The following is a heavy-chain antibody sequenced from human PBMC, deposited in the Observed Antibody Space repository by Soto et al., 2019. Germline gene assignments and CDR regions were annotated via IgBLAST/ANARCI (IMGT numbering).Heavy chain of an antibody. CDR1: GGSISSGGYY. CDR3: ARVVGSCGGGSCFTFDY. J-gene: IGHJ4*02. D-gene: IGHD2-15*01. CDR2: IYYSGST. Sequence: SETLSLTCTVSGGSISSGGYYWSWIRQHPGKGLEWIGYIYYSGSTYYNPSLKSRVTISVDTSKNQFSLKLSSVTAADTAVYYCARVVGSCGGGSCFTFDYWGQGTLVTVSS. V-gene: IGHV4-31*03.